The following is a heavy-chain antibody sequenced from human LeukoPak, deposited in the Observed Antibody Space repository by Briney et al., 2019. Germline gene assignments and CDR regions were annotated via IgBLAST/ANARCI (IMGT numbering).Heavy chain of an antibody. Sequence: GASVKVSCKASGGTFSSYAISWVRQAPGQGLEWMGWISPYNSNTNYGQKFQGRVTMTTGTSTTTVYMELRTLTSDDAAVYFCAREMSYYDSSGYYYYFDHWGQGTLVTVSS. J-gene: IGHJ4*02. V-gene: IGHV1-18*01. CDR1: GGTFSSYA. CDR2: ISPYNSNT. D-gene: IGHD3-22*01. CDR3: AREMSYYDSSGYYYYFDH.